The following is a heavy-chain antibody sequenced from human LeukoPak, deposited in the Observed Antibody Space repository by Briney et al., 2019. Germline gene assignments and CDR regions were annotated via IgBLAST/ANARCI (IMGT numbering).Heavy chain of an antibody. CDR3: TRDFTIFDY. CDR1: GFSFSSYW. V-gene: IGHV3-74*01. J-gene: IGHJ4*02. CDR2: MNNDGSTR. D-gene: IGHD3-3*01. Sequence: GGSLRLSCAASGFSFSSYWMHWVRQAPGKGLVWVSRMNNDGSTRNYADSVKGRFTISRDHAKNTLFLQMNSLKTEDTAVYYCTRDFTIFDYWGQGTLVTVSS.